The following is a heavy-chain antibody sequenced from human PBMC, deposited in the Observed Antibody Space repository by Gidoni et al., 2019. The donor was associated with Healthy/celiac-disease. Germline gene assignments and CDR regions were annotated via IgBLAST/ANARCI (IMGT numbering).Heavy chain of an antibody. CDR1: GGNFSSYT. V-gene: IGHV1-69*08. D-gene: IGHD5-18*01. CDR3: ARDAIQREYSYGYPPGNYGMDV. CDR2: IIPILGIA. J-gene: IGHJ6*02. Sequence: QVQLVQSGAAVKKPGSSVKVPCKASGGNFSSYTISWVRQAPGQGLEWMGRIIPILGIANYAQKFQGRVTITADKSTSTAYMELSSLRSEDTAVYYCARDAIQREYSYGYPPGNYGMDVWGQGTTVTVSS.